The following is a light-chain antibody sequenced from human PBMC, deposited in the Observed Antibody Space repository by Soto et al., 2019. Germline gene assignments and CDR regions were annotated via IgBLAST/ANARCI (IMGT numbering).Light chain of an antibody. CDR3: QQYDSYRT. CDR1: QSISSW. V-gene: IGKV1-5*01. CDR2: DAS. Sequence: DIQMNQSPSTLSASVGDRVTITCRASQSISSWLAWYQQKPGKAPKLLIYDASILESGVPSRFSGSGSGTEFTLTISSLQPDDFATYYCQQYDSYRTFGQGTKVDIK. J-gene: IGKJ1*01.